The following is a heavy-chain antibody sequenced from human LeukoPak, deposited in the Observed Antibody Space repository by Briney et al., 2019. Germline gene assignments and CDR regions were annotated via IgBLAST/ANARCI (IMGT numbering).Heavy chain of an antibody. D-gene: IGHD5-24*01. J-gene: IGHJ2*01. Sequence: SETLSLTCTVSGGCLSSSSYYWGWIRQPPGKGLEWIGSIYYSGGTYYNPSLKRRVTISVDASKNQFSLKLTSVTAADTVVYYCARGFLLRRDASNRGAFWDFDLWGRGTLVIVSS. CDR2: IYYSGGT. CDR3: ARGFLLRRDASNRGAFWDFDL. CDR1: GGCLSSSSYY. V-gene: IGHV4-39*07.